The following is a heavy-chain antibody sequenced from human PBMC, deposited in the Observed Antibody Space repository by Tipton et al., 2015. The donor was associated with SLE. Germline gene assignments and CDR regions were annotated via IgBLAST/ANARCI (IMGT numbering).Heavy chain of an antibody. Sequence: TLSLTCTVSGYSISSDYFWGWIRQPPGRGLEWIGSIYHSGSTYYKSSLKSRVSISVDTSKNQFSLKLTSVTAADTAVYYCARGIMGDHDYWGQGTLVTVSS. CDR1: GYSISSDYF. CDR2: IYHSGST. CDR3: ARGIMGDHDY. V-gene: IGHV4-38-2*02. J-gene: IGHJ4*02. D-gene: IGHD3-16*01.